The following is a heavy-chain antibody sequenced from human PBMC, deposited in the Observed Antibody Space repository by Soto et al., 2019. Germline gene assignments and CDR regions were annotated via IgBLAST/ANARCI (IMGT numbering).Heavy chain of an antibody. V-gene: IGHV3-23*01. J-gene: IGHJ6*02. CDR3: AKTLDAYSYGYYYGMDV. D-gene: IGHD5-18*01. CDR2: ISGSGGST. CDR1: GFTFSSYA. Sequence: GGSLRLSCAASGFTFSSYAMSWVRQAPGKGLEWVSAISGSGGSTYYADSVKGRFTISRDNSKNTLYLQMNSLRAEDTAVYYCAKTLDAYSYGYYYGMDVWGQGTTVTVSS.